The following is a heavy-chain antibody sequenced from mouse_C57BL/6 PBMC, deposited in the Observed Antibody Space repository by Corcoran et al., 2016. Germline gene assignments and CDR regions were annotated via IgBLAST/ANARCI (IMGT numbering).Heavy chain of an antibody. Sequence: QVQLQQSGAELVKHVASGKISGKASGYALSSYWMNWVKQRPGKGLEWIGQIYPGDGDTNYNGKFKGKATLTADTSSSTAYMQLSSLTSEDSAVYFGARHDDQDAGSSEVWGTGTTVTVS. CDR2: IYPGDGDT. V-gene: IGHV1-80*01. CDR1: GYALSSYW. D-gene: IGHD2-3*01. J-gene: IGHJ1*03. CDR3: ARHDDQDAGSSEV.